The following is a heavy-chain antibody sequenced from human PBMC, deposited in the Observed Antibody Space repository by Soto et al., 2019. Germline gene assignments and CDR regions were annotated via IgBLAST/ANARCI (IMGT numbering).Heavy chain of an antibody. CDR3: ASSEAARPPYFDY. Sequence: SETLSLTCAVYGGSFSGYYWSWIRQPPGKGLEWIGEINHSGSTNYDPSLKSRVTISVDTSKNQFSLKLSSVTAADTAVYYCASSEAARPPYFDYWGQGTLVTVSS. CDR1: GGSFSGYY. V-gene: IGHV4-34*01. CDR2: INHSGST. D-gene: IGHD2-2*01. J-gene: IGHJ4*02.